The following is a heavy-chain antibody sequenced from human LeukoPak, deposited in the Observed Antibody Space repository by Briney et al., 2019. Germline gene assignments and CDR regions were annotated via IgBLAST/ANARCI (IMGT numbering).Heavy chain of an antibody. CDR3: ARLLSYYYDSSGQSDY. CDR2: SSAYNGNT. CDR1: GYTFTSYG. J-gene: IGHJ4*02. D-gene: IGHD3-22*01. Sequence: GASVKVYCTASGYTFTSYGISWVRKAPGQGLEWMGWSSAYNGNTNYAQKLQGRVTMTTDTSTSTAYMELRSLRSDDTAVYYCARLLSYYYDSSGQSDYWGQGTLVTVSS. V-gene: IGHV1-18*01.